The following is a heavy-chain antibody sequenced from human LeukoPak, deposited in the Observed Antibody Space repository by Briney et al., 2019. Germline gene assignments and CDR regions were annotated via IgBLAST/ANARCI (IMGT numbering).Heavy chain of an antibody. D-gene: IGHD1-1*01. CDR2: MNPNSGNT. V-gene: IGHV1-8*03. CDR3: ARGQPNWFDP. Sequence: ASVKVSCMASGYTFTSYDINWVRQATGQGLEWMGWMNPNSGNTGYAQKLQGRVTITRNTSISTAYMELSSLRSEDTAVYYCARGQPNWFDPWGQGTLVTVSS. CDR1: GYTFTSYD. J-gene: IGHJ5*02.